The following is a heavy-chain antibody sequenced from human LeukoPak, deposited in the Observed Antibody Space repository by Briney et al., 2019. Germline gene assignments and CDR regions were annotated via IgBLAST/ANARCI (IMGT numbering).Heavy chain of an antibody. CDR2: IYNNGSS. CDR3: ATSRAEL. CDR1: SGSISSGNYY. Sequence: SETLSLTCTVSSGSISSGNYYWSWIRQPVGKGLEWVGRIYNNGSSNYNPSLKSRVTISLDTSKNQFSLKLTSVTAADTAVYCCATSRAELWGRGTLVTVSS. V-gene: IGHV4-61*02. D-gene: IGHD2-2*01. J-gene: IGHJ2*01.